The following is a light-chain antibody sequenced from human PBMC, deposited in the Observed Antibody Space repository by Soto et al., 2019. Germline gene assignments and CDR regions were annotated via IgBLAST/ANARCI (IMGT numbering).Light chain of an antibody. CDR2: GAS. CDR1: QSVGRN. V-gene: IGKV3-15*01. CDR3: HQYDYLIT. J-gene: IGKJ5*01. Sequence: MTQSPTTLPVSPGERATLSCRASQSVGRNLAWYQQKPGQAPRLLIYGASTRATGVPARFSGSGSGTEFTLTISSLQSEDSGLYYCHQYDYLITFGQGTLLEIK.